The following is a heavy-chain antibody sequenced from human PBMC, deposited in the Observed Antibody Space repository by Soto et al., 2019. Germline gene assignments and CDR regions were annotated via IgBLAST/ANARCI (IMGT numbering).Heavy chain of an antibody. CDR3: ARVESGYDYGPNWFDP. CDR1: GYTFTSYG. CDR2: IIAINGIT. V-gene: IGHV1-69*04. Sequence: SVKVSCKASGYTFTSYGISWVRQAPGQGLEWMGRIIAINGITNYAQKFQGRVTITADKSTSTAYMELSSLRSEDTAVYYCARVESGYDYGPNWFDPWGQGTLVTVSS. J-gene: IGHJ5*02. D-gene: IGHD5-12*01.